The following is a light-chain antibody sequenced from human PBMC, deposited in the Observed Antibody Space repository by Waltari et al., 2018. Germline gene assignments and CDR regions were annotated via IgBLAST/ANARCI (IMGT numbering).Light chain of an antibody. V-gene: IGLV3-27*01. CDR2: KDS. J-gene: IGLJ2*01. CDR1: VLAKGF. CDR3: YSATDNRLL. Sequence: SYELTQPSSESVSQGQTAEITCSGDVLAKGFVRWFVQRPGQAPVLIIYKDSERPSGVPEGLSGSRSGTTVTLTISGAQVEDEADYYCYSATDNRLLFGGGTKLTVL.